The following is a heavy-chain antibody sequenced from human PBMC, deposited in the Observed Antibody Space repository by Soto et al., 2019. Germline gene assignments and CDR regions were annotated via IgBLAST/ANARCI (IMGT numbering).Heavy chain of an antibody. CDR2: INPNSGGT. J-gene: IGHJ6*02. D-gene: IGHD6-13*01. CDR1: GYTFTGYY. V-gene: IGHV1-2*02. CDR3: ARDTYWYSSSWYNDYYYYYGMDV. Sequence: GASVKVSCKASGYTFTGYYMHWVRQAPGQGLEWMGWINPNSGGTNYAQKFQGRVTMTRDTSISTAYMELSRLRSDDTAVYYCARDTYWYSSSWYNDYYYYYGMDVWGQGTSVTVSS.